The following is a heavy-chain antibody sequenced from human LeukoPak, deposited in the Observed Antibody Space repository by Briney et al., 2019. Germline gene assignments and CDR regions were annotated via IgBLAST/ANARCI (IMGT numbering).Heavy chain of an antibody. CDR2: IYYIGST. CDR1: VGSLSSYY. J-gene: IGHJ4*02. V-gene: IGHV4-59*08. Sequence: PSETLSLTCTFSVGSLSSYYWSWIRQPPGKRLEWIGYIYYIGSTNYNPSLKSRGTISVDTSKSQFSLKLSSVSAADTAVYYCARHETDIVALEYWGQGTLVTVSS. D-gene: IGHD5-12*01. CDR3: ARHETDIVALEY.